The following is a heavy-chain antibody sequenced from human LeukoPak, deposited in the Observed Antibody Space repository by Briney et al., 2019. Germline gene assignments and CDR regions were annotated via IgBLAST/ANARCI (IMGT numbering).Heavy chain of an antibody. D-gene: IGHD3-22*01. CDR3: ARLTYYYDSSGSEFGY. Sequence: SETLSLTCTVSGYSISSGYYWGWIRQPPGKGLEWIGSIYYSGSTYYNPSLKSRVTISVDTSKNQFSLKLSSVTAADTAVYYCARLTYYYDSSGSEFGYWGQGTLVTVSS. CDR1: GYSISSGYY. CDR2: IYYSGST. V-gene: IGHV4-38-2*02. J-gene: IGHJ4*02.